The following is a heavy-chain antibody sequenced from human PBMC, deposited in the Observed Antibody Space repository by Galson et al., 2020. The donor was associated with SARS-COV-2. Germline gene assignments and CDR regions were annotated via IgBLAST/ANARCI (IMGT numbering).Heavy chain of an antibody. V-gene: IGHV4-34*01. Sequence: SETLSLTCAVYGGSFGGYYWSWIRQPPGKGLEWIGEINSSGSTHYNPSLKSRVTISVDTSKNHFSLKLSSVTAADTAVYYSAGEENFFLVGTATRMCYFDDWGRGTLATVAS. CDR1: GGSFGGYY. CDR2: INSSGST. D-gene: IGHD2-21*02. CDR3: AGEENFFLVGTATRMCYFDD. J-gene: IGHJ4*02.